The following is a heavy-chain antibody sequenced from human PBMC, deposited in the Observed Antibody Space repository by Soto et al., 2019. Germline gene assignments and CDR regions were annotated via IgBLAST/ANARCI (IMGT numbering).Heavy chain of an antibody. CDR2: ISGSGGST. J-gene: IGHJ4*02. V-gene: IGHV3-23*01. D-gene: IGHD6-6*01. CDR1: GFTFSSYA. CDR3: ATPIAAFGLGFFDY. Sequence: GGSLRLSCAASGFTFSSYAMSWVRQAPGKGLEWVSAISGSGGSTYYADSVKGRFTISRDHSKNPLYLQMNSLRAEDTAVYYCATPIAAFGLGFFDYWGQGTLVTVSS.